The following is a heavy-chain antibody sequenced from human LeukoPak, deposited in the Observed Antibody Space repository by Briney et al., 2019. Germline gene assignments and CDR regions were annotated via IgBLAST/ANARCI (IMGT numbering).Heavy chain of an antibody. CDR2: IYYSGST. D-gene: IGHD4-17*01. J-gene: IGHJ3*02. Sequence: SETLSLTCTVSGGSISSSSYYWGWIRQPPGKGLEWIGSIYYSGSTYYNPSLKSRVTISVDTSKNQFSLKLSSVTAADTAVYYCATPKGHDYGDIDAFDIWGQGTMVTVSS. CDR1: GGSISSSSYY. CDR3: ATPKGHDYGDIDAFDI. V-gene: IGHV4-39*07.